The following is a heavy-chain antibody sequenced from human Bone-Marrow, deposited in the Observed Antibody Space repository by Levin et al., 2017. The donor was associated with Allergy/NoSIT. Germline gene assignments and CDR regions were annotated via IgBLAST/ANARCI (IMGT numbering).Heavy chain of an antibody. Sequence: GESLKISCKASGYTFSYFDINWLRQVAGQRPEWMGWMNPGSGNAGYAQQFQGRVSMTSNNSITTAYMELNSLMSEDTAVYSCARGSKEWLAKAFDPWGEGTLVTVSS. V-gene: IGHV1-8*01. D-gene: IGHD6-19*01. CDR2: MNPGSGNA. J-gene: IGHJ5*02. CDR3: ARGSKEWLAKAFDP. CDR1: GYTFSYFD.